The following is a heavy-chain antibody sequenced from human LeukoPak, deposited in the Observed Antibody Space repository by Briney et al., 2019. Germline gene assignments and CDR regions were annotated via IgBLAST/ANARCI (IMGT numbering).Heavy chain of an antibody. J-gene: IGHJ4*02. CDR1: GFTFSSYA. Sequence: GASLRLSCAASGFTFSSYAMSWVRQAPGKGLEWVSAISGSGGSTYYADSVKGRFTISGDNSKNTLYLQMNSLRAEDTAVYYCAKTPYIAAAGRVDYWGQGTLVTVSS. V-gene: IGHV3-23*01. CDR2: ISGSGGST. CDR3: AKTPYIAAAGRVDY. D-gene: IGHD6-13*01.